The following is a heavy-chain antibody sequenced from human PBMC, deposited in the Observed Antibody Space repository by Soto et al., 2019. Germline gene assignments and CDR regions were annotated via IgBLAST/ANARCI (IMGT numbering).Heavy chain of an antibody. Sequence: SLTCTVSGGSISSSSYYLGWIRQPPGKGLEWIGSIYYSGSTYYNPSLKSRVTISVDTSKNQFSLKLSSVTAADTAVYYCASDYGGTTAYYYYGMDVWGQGTTVTVSS. CDR3: ASDYGGTTAYYYYGMDV. V-gene: IGHV4-39*01. CDR1: GGSISSSSYY. CDR2: IYYSGST. D-gene: IGHD4-17*01. J-gene: IGHJ6*02.